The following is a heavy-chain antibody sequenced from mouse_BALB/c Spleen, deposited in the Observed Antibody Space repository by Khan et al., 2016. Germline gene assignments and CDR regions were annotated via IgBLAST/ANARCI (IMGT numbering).Heavy chain of an antibody. J-gene: IGHJ2*01. CDR3: ARTGDGYYLDY. Sequence: QVQLQQSGAELVRPGSSVKISCKASGYAFSSYWMNWVKQRPGQGLEWIGQIYPGDGDTNYNGKFKGKATLTADKSSSTAYMQLSSLTSEDSAVYFCARTGDGYYLDYWGQGTTLTVSS. V-gene: IGHV1-80*01. CDR1: GYAFSSYW. D-gene: IGHD2-3*01. CDR2: IYPGDGDT.